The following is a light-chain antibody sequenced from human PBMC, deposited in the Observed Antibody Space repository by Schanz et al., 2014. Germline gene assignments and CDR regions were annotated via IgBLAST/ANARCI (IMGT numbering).Light chain of an antibody. CDR2: EVS. J-gene: IGLJ1*01. V-gene: IGLV2-8*01. Sequence: QSALTQPASASGSPGQSVTISCTGTSSDIGGYNYVSWYQQHPGKAPKLMIYEVSKRPSGVPDRFSGSKSGNTASLTVSGIQAEDEADYYCSSYAGNKYVFGTGTKLTVL. CDR3: SSYAGNKYV. CDR1: SSDIGGYNY.